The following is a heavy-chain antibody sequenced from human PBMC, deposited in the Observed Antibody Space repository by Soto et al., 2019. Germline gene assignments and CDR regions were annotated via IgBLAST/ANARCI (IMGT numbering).Heavy chain of an antibody. V-gene: IGHV4-31*03. CDR2: FYTSGSI. CDR1: GYFIGAGGYY. J-gene: IGHJ5*02. D-gene: IGHD6-19*01. CDR3: ARMYSSGSGWFHP. Sequence: QIELQESGPGLVKPSQTLSLTCFVSGYFIGAGGYYWSWIRHHPGKGLEWIGSFYTSGSIIYNPSLRSRVSISGDMSTNQCSMSLTSVTAAGTARYYCARMYSSGSGWFHPWGQGTLVTVSS.